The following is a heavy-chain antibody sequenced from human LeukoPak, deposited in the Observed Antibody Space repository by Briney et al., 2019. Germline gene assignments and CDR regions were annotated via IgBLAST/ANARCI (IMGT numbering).Heavy chain of an antibody. V-gene: IGHV3-23*01. J-gene: IGHJ4*02. CDR2: VSGGGSST. CDR1: GFTFSNYA. D-gene: IGHD6-13*01. CDR3: AKDLYTSRYACCFDY. Sequence: GGSLRLSCVASGFTFSNYAMYWVRQAPGKGLEWVSGVSGGGSSTYYADSVKGRFTISRDNSKNMLYLQMNSLRAEDTAVYYCAKDLYTSRYACCFDYWGQGTLVTVSS.